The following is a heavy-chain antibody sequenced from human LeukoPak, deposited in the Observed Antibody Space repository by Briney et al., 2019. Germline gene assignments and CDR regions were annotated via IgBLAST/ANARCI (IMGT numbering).Heavy chain of an antibody. CDR2: ISSSSSDT. CDR3: VKSAGRNGGN. J-gene: IGHJ4*02. V-gene: IGHV3-11*06. Sequence: GGSLRLSSAPPGFTFTDSYMRWIRQAPGKGLQWLSYISSSSSDTSYADSVRGRFTISRDNDKKSVYLQMNSLRAEDTAIYYCVKSAGRNGGNWGQGTLVTVSS. D-gene: IGHD1-26*01. CDR1: GFTFTDSY.